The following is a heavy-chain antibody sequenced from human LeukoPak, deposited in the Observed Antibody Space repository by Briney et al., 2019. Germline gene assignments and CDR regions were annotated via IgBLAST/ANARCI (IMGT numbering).Heavy chain of an antibody. Sequence: SETLTLTCAVYGGSFSGYYWSWIRQPPGKGLEWIGEINHSGSTNYNPSLKSRVTISVDTSKNQFSLKLSSVTAADTAVYYCARAPPTGADSWGQGTLVTVSS. CDR2: INHSGST. V-gene: IGHV4-34*01. J-gene: IGHJ5*01. D-gene: IGHD4-17*01. CDR1: GGSFSGYY. CDR3: ARAPPTGADS.